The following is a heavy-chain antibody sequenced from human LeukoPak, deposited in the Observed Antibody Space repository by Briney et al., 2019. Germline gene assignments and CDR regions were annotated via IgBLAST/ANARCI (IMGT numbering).Heavy chain of an antibody. CDR1: GDSISGGAFY. Sequence: SETLSLTCTVSGDSISGGAFYWGWVRQSPGKGLEWIGSMFYSGSTHFNPSLESRITMSLDTSKNQFSLRLSLMTAADTAIYYCARQGSSPNWFDPWGQGTLVTVSS. CDR3: ARQGSSPNWFDP. V-gene: IGHV4-39*01. CDR2: MFYSGST. J-gene: IGHJ5*02. D-gene: IGHD1-26*01.